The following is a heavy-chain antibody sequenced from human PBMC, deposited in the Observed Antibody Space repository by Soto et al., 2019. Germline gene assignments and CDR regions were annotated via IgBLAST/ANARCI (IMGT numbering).Heavy chain of an antibody. Sequence: SETLSLTCTVSGGSISSGGYYWSWIRQHPGKGLEWIGYIYYSGSTYYNPSLKSRVTISVDTSKNQFPLKLSSVTAADTAVYYCARGATVVTPRRYYFDYWGQGTLVTVSS. V-gene: IGHV4-31*03. CDR1: GGSISSGGYY. CDR3: ARGATVVTPRRYYFDY. CDR2: IYYSGST. J-gene: IGHJ4*02. D-gene: IGHD1-26*01.